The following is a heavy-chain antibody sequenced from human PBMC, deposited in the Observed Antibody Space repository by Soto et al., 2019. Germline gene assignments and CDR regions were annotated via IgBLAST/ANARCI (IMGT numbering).Heavy chain of an antibody. V-gene: IGHV3-30*18. Sequence: GGSLRLSCAACGFTFSSYGMHWVRQAPGKGLEWVAVISYDGSNKYYADSVKGRFTISRDNSKNTLYLQMNSLRAEDTAVYYCAKEKPEFYYDSSGYYLYFDYWGQGTLVTVSS. CDR3: AKEKPEFYYDSSGYYLYFDY. J-gene: IGHJ4*02. D-gene: IGHD3-22*01. CDR2: ISYDGSNK. CDR1: GFTFSSYG.